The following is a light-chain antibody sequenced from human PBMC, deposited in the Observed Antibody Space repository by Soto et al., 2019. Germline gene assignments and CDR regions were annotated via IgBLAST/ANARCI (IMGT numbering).Light chain of an antibody. Sequence: EVVMTQSPATLSVSPGERATLSCGASQSVRSYLAWYQQKPGQAPRLLIHGASTRAPVIPARFSGSGSGTDFTLTISSLQSEDFAVYYCHQYDHWPQTFGQGTKV. J-gene: IGKJ1*01. CDR2: GAS. V-gene: IGKV3-15*01. CDR3: HQYDHWPQT. CDR1: QSVRSY.